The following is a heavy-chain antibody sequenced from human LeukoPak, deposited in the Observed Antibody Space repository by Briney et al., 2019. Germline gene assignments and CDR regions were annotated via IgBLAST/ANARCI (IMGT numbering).Heavy chain of an antibody. Sequence: GGSLRHSCAASGFTFSSHAMSWVRQAPGKGLEWVSAISGSGNSIYYADSVRGRFTISRDNSKNTLYLQMNSLRAEDTAVYYCVKQGLVMVRGPSDYWGQGTLVTVSS. D-gene: IGHD3-10*01. CDR2: ISGSGNSI. CDR1: GFTFSSHA. V-gene: IGHV3-23*01. J-gene: IGHJ4*02. CDR3: VKQGLVMVRGPSDY.